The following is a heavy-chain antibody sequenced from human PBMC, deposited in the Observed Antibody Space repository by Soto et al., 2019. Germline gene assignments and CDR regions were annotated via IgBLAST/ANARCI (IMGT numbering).Heavy chain of an antibody. V-gene: IGHV3-48*03. J-gene: IGHJ4*02. D-gene: IGHD3-10*01. Sequence: GGSLRLSCGASGFTFSSYEMNWVRQAPGKGLEWVSYISSSGDTINYADSVKGRFTISRDNAKNSLYLQMNSLRAEDTAVYYCARSITPFYYWGQGNPVTVSP. CDR3: ARSITPFYY. CDR1: GFTFSSYE. CDR2: ISSSGDTI.